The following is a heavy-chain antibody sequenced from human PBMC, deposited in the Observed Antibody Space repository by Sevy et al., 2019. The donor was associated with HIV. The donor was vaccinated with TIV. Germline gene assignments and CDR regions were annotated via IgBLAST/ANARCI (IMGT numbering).Heavy chain of an antibody. Sequence: ASLKVSCKASGYTFTGHYMHWVRQAPGQGLEWMGWINPNSGSTDYAQKFQGRVTLTRDTSISTAYLELSRLTSDDTAVYYCARVFPYCSGGGCYSPYDAFDIWGQGTMVTVSS. CDR1: GYTFTGHY. D-gene: IGHD2-15*01. CDR3: ARVFPYCSGGGCYSPYDAFDI. CDR2: INPNSGST. V-gene: IGHV1-2*02. J-gene: IGHJ3*02.